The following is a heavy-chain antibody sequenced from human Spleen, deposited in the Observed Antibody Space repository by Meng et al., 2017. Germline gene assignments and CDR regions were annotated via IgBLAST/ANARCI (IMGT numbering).Heavy chain of an antibody. J-gene: IGHJ4*02. Sequence: VQLQESGPGLVKPSGTPSLTCGVSGGSISSSNWWSWVRQPPGKGLEWIGEIYHSGGTKYNPSLKSRVTISVDKSKNQFSLKLSSVTTADTAVYYCARGLGEAVVPRTMFDYWGQGTLVTVSS. V-gene: IGHV4-4*02. D-gene: IGHD2-2*01. CDR1: GGSISSSNW. CDR2: IYHSGGT. CDR3: ARGLGEAVVPRTMFDY.